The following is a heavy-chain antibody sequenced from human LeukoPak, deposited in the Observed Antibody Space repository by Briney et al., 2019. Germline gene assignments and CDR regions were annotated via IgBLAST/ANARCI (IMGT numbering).Heavy chain of an antibody. CDR3: AKDASVYTMIGVVISSFDY. CDR1: GFTFSSYA. Sequence: GGSLRLSCAASGFTFSSYAMSWVRQAPGKGLEWVSAISGSGGSTYYADSVKGGFTISRDNSKNTLYLQMNSLRAEDTAVYYCAKDASVYTMIGVVISSFDYWGQGTLVTVSS. CDR2: ISGSGGST. D-gene: IGHD3-22*01. J-gene: IGHJ4*02. V-gene: IGHV3-23*01.